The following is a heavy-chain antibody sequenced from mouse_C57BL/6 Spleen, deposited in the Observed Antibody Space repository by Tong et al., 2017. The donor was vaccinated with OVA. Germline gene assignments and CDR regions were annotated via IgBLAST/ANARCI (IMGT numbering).Heavy chain of an antibody. V-gene: IGHV1-53*01. Sequence: VQLQESGTELVKPGASVKLSCKASGYTFTSYWMHWVKQRPGQGLEWIGNINPSNGGTNYNEKFKSKATMTVDKSSSTDDMQLSRLTSEDSTDYYGARDYDGSSWGYYFDYGDQGTTLTVYS. CDR3: ARDYDGSSWGYYFDY. CDR1: GYTFTSYW. CDR2: INPSNGGT. J-gene: IGHJ2*01. D-gene: IGHD1-1*01.